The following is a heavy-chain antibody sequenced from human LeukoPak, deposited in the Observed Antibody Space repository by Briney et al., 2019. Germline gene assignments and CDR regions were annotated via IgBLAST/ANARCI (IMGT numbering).Heavy chain of an antibody. V-gene: IGHV3-23*01. CDR1: GFTFNRFA. Sequence: GGSLRLSCAASGFTFNRFAMHWVRQAPGKGLEWVSSITAYGGITNYADSVKGRFTISRDNSKNTLYLQMNSLRAEDTAVYYCAKCGRHYYFDYWGQGTLVIVSS. D-gene: IGHD1-26*01. CDR2: ITAYGGIT. J-gene: IGHJ4*02. CDR3: AKCGRHYYFDY.